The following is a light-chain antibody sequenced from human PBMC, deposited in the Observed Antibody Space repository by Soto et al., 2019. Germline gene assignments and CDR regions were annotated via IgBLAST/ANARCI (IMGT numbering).Light chain of an antibody. Sequence: VVLAQSPGTLSLSKGERATLACRSSQSVRSTHLAWYQLKPGQAPRLFIYGASSRATGIPDRFSGSGSGTDFTLTISRLEPEDFAVYICQQYGTSPITFGQGRLLEI. V-gene: IGKV3-20*01. CDR2: GAS. J-gene: IGKJ5*01. CDR1: QSVRSTH. CDR3: QQYGTSPIT.